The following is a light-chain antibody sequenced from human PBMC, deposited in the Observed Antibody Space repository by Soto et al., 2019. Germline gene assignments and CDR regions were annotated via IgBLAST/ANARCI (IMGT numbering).Light chain of an antibody. CDR3: QQLNTYPLS. CDR1: QAINSN. J-gene: IGKJ4*01. Sequence: DIQLTQSPSFLSASLGDRVTITCRASQAINSNLAWYQQKSGKAPKLLIYAASNLQSGVPSRFSGSISGTEFTLTISSLQPGDFATYYCQQLNTYPLSFGGGTKVEIK. V-gene: IGKV1-9*01. CDR2: AAS.